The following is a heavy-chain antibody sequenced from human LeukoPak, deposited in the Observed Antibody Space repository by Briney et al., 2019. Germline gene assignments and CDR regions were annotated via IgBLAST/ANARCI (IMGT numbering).Heavy chain of an antibody. CDR2: IIPILGIA. V-gene: IGHV1-69*04. J-gene: IGHJ4*02. CDR3: ARVFGSSWSKDY. CDR1: GGTFSSYA. Sequence: ASVKVSCKASGGTFSSYAISWVRQAPGQGLEWMGRIIPILGIANYAQKFQGRVTITADKSTSTAYMELSSLRSEDTAVYYCARVFGSSWSKDYWGQGTLVTVSS. D-gene: IGHD6-13*01.